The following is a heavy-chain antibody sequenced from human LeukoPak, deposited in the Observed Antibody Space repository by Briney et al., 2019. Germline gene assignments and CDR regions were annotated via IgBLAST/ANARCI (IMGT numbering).Heavy chain of an antibody. CDR2: INTNTGNP. Sequence: ASVKVSCEASGYTFTSYAMNWVRQAPEQGLEWMGWINTNTGNPTYAQGFTGRFVFSLDTSVSTAYLQISSLKAEDTAVYYCARVGGVYCSGGSCAFGYWGQGTLVTVSS. CDR1: GYTFTSYA. J-gene: IGHJ4*02. D-gene: IGHD2-15*01. CDR3: ARVGGVYCSGGSCAFGY. V-gene: IGHV7-4-1*02.